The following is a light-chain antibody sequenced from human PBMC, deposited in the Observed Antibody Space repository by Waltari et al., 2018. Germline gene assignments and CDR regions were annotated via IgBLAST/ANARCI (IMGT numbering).Light chain of an antibody. Sequence: SYVVTPSPSVSVAPGETARITCWGDNIGRKSVHWFQQRPGQAPVLVISYGSDRPSGIPERFSGSNSGNTATLTISWVEAEDEADYYCLVWHSTIDHQGVFGGGTKLTVL. J-gene: IGLJ2*01. CDR2: YGS. CDR1: NIGRKS. V-gene: IGLV3-21*04. CDR3: LVWHSTIDHQGV.